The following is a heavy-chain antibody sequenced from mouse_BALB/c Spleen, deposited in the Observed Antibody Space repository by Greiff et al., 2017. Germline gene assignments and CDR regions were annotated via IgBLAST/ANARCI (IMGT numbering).Heavy chain of an antibody. V-gene: IGHV5-17*02. D-gene: IGHD1-1*01. J-gene: IGHJ1*01. CDR3: AREGGSSSYWYFDV. CDR1: GFTFSSFG. CDR2: ISSGSSTI. Sequence: EVNVVESGGGLVQPGGSRKLSCAASGFTFSSFGMHWVRQAPEKGLEWVAYISSGSSTIYYADTVKGRFTISRDNPKNTLFLQMTSLRSEDTAMYYGAREGGSSSYWYFDVWGAGTTVTVAS.